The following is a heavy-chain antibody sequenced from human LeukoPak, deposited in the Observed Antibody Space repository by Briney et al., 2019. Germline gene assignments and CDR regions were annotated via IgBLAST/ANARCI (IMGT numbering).Heavy chain of an antibody. CDR1: GYTFTDYY. J-gene: IGHJ5*02. CDR2: VDPEDGET. V-gene: IGHV1-69-2*01. D-gene: IGHD2-2*01. Sequence: ASVKVSCKVSGYTFTDYYMHWVQQAPGKGLERMGLVDPEDGETIYAEKFQGRVTITADTSTDTAYMELSSLRSEDTAVYYCATGNCSSTSCYGGDNRFDPWGQGTLVTVSS. CDR3: ATGNCSSTSCYGGDNRFDP.